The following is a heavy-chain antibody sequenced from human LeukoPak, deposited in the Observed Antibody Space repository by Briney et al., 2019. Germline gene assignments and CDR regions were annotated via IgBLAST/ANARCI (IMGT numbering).Heavy chain of an antibody. Sequence: ASVKVSCKASGYTFTNYGMNWVRQAPGQGLEWMGWINTNTGNPTYAQGFTGRFVFSLDTSVSTAYLQISSLKAEDTAVYYCARLTYYYDSSGWTFDYWGQGTLVTASS. CDR2: INTNTGNP. CDR1: GYTFTNYG. V-gene: IGHV7-4-1*02. CDR3: ARLTYYYDSSGWTFDY. D-gene: IGHD3-22*01. J-gene: IGHJ4*02.